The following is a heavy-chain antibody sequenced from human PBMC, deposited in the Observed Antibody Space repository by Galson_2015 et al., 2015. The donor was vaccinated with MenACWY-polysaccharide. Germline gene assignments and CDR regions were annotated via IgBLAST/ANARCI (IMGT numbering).Heavy chain of an antibody. CDR1: GFTFDDYA. Sequence: SLRLSCAASGFTFDDYAIHWVRQAPGKGLEWVSGISWNSGSIGYADSVRGRFTISRDNAKNSLYLRMNSLIAEDTALYYCAKGHASSWTYYFDYWGQGTLVTVSS. J-gene: IGHJ4*02. D-gene: IGHD6-13*01. CDR2: ISWNSGSI. V-gene: IGHV3-9*01. CDR3: AKGHASSWTYYFDY.